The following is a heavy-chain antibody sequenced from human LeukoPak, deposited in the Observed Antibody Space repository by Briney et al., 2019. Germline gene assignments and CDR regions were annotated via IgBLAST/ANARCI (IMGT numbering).Heavy chain of an antibody. CDR3: ARVAGREWLRFYYFDY. J-gene: IGHJ4*02. V-gene: IGHV4-34*01. Sequence: SETLSLTCAVYGGSFSGYYWSWIRQPPGKGLEWIGEINHSGSTNYNPSLKSRVTISVDTSKNQFSLKLSSVTAADTAVYYCARVAGREWLRFYYFDYWGQGTLVTVSS. CDR1: GGSFSGYY. CDR2: INHSGST. D-gene: IGHD5-12*01.